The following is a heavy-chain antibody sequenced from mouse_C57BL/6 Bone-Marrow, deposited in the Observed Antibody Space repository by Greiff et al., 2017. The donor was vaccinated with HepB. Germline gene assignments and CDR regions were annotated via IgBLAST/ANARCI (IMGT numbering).Heavy chain of an antibody. CDR2: IYPRSGNT. J-gene: IGHJ4*01. CDR1: GYTFTSYG. CDR3: ARRSLTDGSYVNYYAMDY. V-gene: IGHV1-81*01. Sequence: QVQLQQSGAELARPGASVKLSCKASGYTFTSYGISWVKQRTGQGLEWIGEIYPRSGNTYYNEKFKGKATLTADKSSSTAYMELRSLTSEDSAVYFCARRSLTDGSYVNYYAMDYWGQGTSVTVSS. D-gene: IGHD1-1*02.